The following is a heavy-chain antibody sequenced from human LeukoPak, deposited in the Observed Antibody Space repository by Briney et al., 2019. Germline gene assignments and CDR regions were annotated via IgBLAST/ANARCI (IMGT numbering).Heavy chain of an antibody. CDR2: FKSDGSRI. CDR1: GFTFSDYW. Sequence: GGSLRLSCAASGFTFSDYWMQWVRQAPGKGLVWVSRFKSDGSRITYADSVKGRFTISRDNTKSTLYLHMNSLREEDTAVYYCAREVGYFDYWGQGTLVTVSS. J-gene: IGHJ4*02. V-gene: IGHV3-74*03. CDR3: AREVGYFDY. D-gene: IGHD3-22*01.